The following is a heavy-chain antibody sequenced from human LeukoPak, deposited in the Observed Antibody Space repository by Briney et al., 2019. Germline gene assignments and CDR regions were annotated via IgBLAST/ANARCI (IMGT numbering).Heavy chain of an antibody. CDR2: ISSSSSYI. CDR3: ARHVDTAMMWEGYYFDY. D-gene: IGHD5-18*01. Sequence: GGSLRLSCAASGFTFSSYAMNWVRQAPGKGLEWVSSISSSSSYIYYADSVKGRFTISRDNAKNSLYLQMNSLRAEDTAVYYCARHVDTAMMWEGYYFDYWGQGTLVTVSS. V-gene: IGHV3-21*01. J-gene: IGHJ4*02. CDR1: GFTFSSYA.